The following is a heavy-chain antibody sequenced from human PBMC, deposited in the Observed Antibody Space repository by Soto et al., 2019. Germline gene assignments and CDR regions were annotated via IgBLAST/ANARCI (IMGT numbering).Heavy chain of an antibody. Sequence: GGSLRLSCAASGFTFSSYAMHWVRQAPGKGLEYVSAISSNGGSKYYANSVKGRLTISRDNSKNTLYLQMGSLRAEDMAVYYCATSEYYDYIWGSYRMLRYWGQGTLVTVSS. D-gene: IGHD3-16*02. CDR1: GFTFSSYA. V-gene: IGHV3-64*01. CDR3: ATSEYYDYIWGSYRMLRY. CDR2: ISSNGGSK. J-gene: IGHJ4*02.